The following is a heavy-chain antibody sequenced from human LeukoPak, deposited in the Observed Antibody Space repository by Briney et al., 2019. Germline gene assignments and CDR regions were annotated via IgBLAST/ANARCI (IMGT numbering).Heavy chain of an antibody. CDR3: ARTLPGSYSDC. CDR1: GFSVSSNY. J-gene: IGHJ4*02. D-gene: IGHD7-27*01. CDR2: IFSGGST. Sequence: GGSLRLSCAASGFSVSSNYMSWVRQAPGKGLEWVSVIFSGGSTYYADSVKGRFTISRDDSKNTVYLQLNSPRAEDTAVYYCARTLPGSYSDCWGQGTLVAVS. V-gene: IGHV3-53*01.